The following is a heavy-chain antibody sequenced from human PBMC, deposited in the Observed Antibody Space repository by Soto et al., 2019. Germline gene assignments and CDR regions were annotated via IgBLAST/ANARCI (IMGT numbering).Heavy chain of an antibody. V-gene: IGHV1-8*01. D-gene: IGHD3-3*01. CDR2: MNPNSGNT. CDR3: ARGRRFYDFWSGYLPAHFDY. J-gene: IGHJ4*02. CDR1: GYTFTSYD. Sequence: QVQLVQSGAEVKKPGASVKVSCKASGYTFTSYDINWVRQATGQGLEWMGWMNPNSGNTGYAQKFQGRVTMPRNTSISTGYMELSSLRSEDTAVYYCARGRRFYDFWSGYLPAHFDYWGQGTLVTVSS.